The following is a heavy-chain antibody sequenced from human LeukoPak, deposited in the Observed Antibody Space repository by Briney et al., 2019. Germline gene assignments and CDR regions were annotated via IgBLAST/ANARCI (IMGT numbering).Heavy chain of an antibody. J-gene: IGHJ4*02. V-gene: IGHV3-53*04. CDR3: ARGGGDYNPFDY. CDR2: MYSGGST. D-gene: IGHD4-17*01. CDR1: GFTVSTNY. Sequence: GSLRLSCAVSGFTVSTNYMSWVRQARGKGLEWVSVMYSGGSTYYADSVKGRFTISRHNSKNTLYLEIKSLRPDDTAVYYCARGGGDYNPFDYWGQGTLVTVSS.